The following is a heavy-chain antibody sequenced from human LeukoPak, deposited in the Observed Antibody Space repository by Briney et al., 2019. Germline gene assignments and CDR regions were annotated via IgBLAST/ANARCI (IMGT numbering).Heavy chain of an antibody. CDR1: EFTFSSYW. Sequence: GGSLRLSCAASEFTFSSYWMTWVRQAPGKGLEWVANINQDGSGKYYMDSVKGRFAISRDNAKNSLNLQMNSLRGEDTAVYHCERGCSISTCPGDYWGQGTLVTVSS. CDR2: INQDGSGK. CDR3: ERGCSISTCPGDY. D-gene: IGHD2-2*01. V-gene: IGHV3-7*03. J-gene: IGHJ4*02.